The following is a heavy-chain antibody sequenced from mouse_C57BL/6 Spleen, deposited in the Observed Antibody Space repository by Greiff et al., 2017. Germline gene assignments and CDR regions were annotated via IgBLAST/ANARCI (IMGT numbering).Heavy chain of an antibody. CDR2: IDPSDSYT. CDR1: GYTFPSYW. V-gene: IGHV1-50*01. J-gene: IGHJ2*01. CDR3: ARWDTTVVAPFDY. Sequence: QVQLQQPGAELVKPGASVKLSCKASGYTFPSYWMQWVKQRPGQGLEWIGEIDPSDSYTNYNQKFKGKATLTVDTSSSTAYMQLSSLTSEDSAVYYCARWDTTVVAPFDYWGQGTTLTVSS. D-gene: IGHD1-1*01.